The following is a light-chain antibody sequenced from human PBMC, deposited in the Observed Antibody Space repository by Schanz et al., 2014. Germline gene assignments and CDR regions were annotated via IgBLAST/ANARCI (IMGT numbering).Light chain of an antibody. J-gene: IGKJ4*01. CDR2: HAS. CDR1: QSVSSY. CDR3: QQRSNWPLT. Sequence: EIVLTQSPGTLSLSPGERATLSCRASQSVSSYLAWYQQKPGQAPRLLIYHASSRATGIPDRFSGSGSGTDFTLTISSLEPEDFAVYYCQQRSNWPLTFGGGTKVEIK. V-gene: IGKV3-11*01.